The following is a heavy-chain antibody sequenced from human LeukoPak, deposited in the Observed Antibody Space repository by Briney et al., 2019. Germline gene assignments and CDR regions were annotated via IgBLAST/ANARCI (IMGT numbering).Heavy chain of an antibody. V-gene: IGHV1-18*01. D-gene: IGHD3-9*01. CDR1: GYTFTIYG. CDR2: ISAYNGNT. J-gene: IGHJ5*02. Sequence: ASVKVSCKASGYTFTIYGISWVRQAPGQGLEWMGWISAYNGNTNYAQKLQGRVTMTTDTSTSTAYMELRSLRSDDTAVYYCARDYRYFDWLSNWFDPWGQGTLVTVSS. CDR3: ARDYRYFDWLSNWFDP.